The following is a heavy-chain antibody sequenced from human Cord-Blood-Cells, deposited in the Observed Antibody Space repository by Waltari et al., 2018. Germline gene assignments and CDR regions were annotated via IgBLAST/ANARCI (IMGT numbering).Heavy chain of an antibody. Sequence: EVQLVESGGGLVQPGRSLRLSCAASGFTFDDYAMHWVRQAPGKGLEWVSGISWNSGSIGYADSVKGRFTISSDNAKNSLYLQMNSLRAEDRVLYYFANTKARGLNWDYYFDYWGQGTLVTVTS. D-gene: IGHD1-7*01. J-gene: IGHJ4*02. CDR1: GFTFDDYA. CDR3: ANTKARGLNWDYYFDY. CDR2: ISWNSGSI. V-gene: IGHV3-9*01.